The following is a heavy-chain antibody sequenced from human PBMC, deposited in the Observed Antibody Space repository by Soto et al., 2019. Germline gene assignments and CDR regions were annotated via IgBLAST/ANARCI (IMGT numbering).Heavy chain of an antibody. CDR2: ISYDGSNK. J-gene: IGHJ4*02. CDR1: GFTFSSYA. D-gene: IGHD2-15*01. Sequence: GGSLRLSCAASGFTFSSYAMHWVRPAPGKGLEWVAVISYDGSNKYYPDSVKGRFTISRDNSKNTLYLQMNSLRAEDTAVYYCARDFSGGSCYSYVYWGQGTLVTVSS. V-gene: IGHV3-30-3*01. CDR3: ARDFSGGSCYSYVY.